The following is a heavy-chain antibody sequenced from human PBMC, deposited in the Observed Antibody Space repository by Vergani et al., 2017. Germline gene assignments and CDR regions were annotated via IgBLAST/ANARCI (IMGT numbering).Heavy chain of an antibody. CDR1: GGTFSSYA. Sequence: QVQLVQSGAEVKKPGSSVKVSCKASGGTFSSYAISWVRQAPGQGLEWMGRIISILGTANYAQKFQGRVTLTADDSTSTAYMELSSLRAEDTAVYYCAGDSISFGVVIIAFDYWGQGTLVIVSS. V-gene: IGHV1-69*11. CDR2: IISILGTA. J-gene: IGHJ4*02. D-gene: IGHD3-3*01. CDR3: AGDSISFGVVIIAFDY.